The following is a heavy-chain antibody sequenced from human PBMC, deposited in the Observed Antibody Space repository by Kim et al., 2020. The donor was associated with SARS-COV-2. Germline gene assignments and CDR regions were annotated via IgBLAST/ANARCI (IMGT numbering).Heavy chain of an antibody. D-gene: IGHD6-13*01. V-gene: IGHV4-59*09. J-gene: IGHJ4*02. CDR3: ARGREGYISSWYRDY. Sequence: NPSLKSRVTRSVDTAKNQLSLELSSVTAADTAVHYCARGREGYISSWYRDYWGQGTLVTVSS.